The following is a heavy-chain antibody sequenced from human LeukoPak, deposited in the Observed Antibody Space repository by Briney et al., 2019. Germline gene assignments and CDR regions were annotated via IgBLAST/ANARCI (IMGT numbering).Heavy chain of an antibody. CDR2: ISYDGSNK. V-gene: IGHV3-30*03. CDR1: GFTFSSYG. D-gene: IGHD5-18*01. J-gene: IGHJ4*02. Sequence: GGSLRLSCAASGFTFSSYGMHWVRQAPGKGLEWVAVISYDGSNKYYADSVKGRFTISRDNFKNTVHLQMNSLRAEDTAVYYCARASSYAFDYWGQGTLVTVSS. CDR3: ARASSYAFDY.